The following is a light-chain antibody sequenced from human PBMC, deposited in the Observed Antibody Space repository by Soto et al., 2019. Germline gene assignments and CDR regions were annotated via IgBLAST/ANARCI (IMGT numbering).Light chain of an antibody. V-gene: IGLV1-40*01. CDR2: VNT. J-gene: IGLJ1*01. CDR3: QSYDDSLSVHYV. CDR1: SSNIGSTYD. Sequence: QSVLTQPPSVSGAPGQRVTISCTGSSSNIGSTYDVKWYQQLPGTAPKLLIHVNTNRPSGVPDRFSGSKSGTSASLAITGLQADDEADYYCQSYDDSLSVHYVFGTGTKVTVL.